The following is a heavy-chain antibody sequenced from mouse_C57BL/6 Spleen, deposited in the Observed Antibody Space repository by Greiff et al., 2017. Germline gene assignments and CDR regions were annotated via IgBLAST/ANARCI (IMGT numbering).Heavy chain of an antibody. J-gene: IGHJ1*03. D-gene: IGHD4-1*01. V-gene: IGHV1-80*01. CDR3: ARWDWDRYFDV. CDR1: GYAFSSYW. CDR2: IYPGDGDT. Sequence: VQLQQSGAELVKPGASVKISCKASGYAFSSYWMNWVKQRPGKGLEWIGQIYPGDGDTNYTGKFKGKATLTADKSSSTAYMQLRSLTSEDSAVYFCARWDWDRYFDVWGTGTTVTVSS.